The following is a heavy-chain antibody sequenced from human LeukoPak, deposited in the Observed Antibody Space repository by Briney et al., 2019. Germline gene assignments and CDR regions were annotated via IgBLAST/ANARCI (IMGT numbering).Heavy chain of an antibody. V-gene: IGHV3-21*01. D-gene: IGHD5-24*01. J-gene: IGHJ4*02. Sequence: GGSLRHSCAASGFTFSSYSMNWVRQAPGKGLEWASSISSSSSYIYYADSVKGRFAISRDNAKNSLYLQMNSLRAEDTAVYYCARGEMATIIDYWGQGTLVTVSS. CDR1: GFTFSSYS. CDR3: ARGEMATIIDY. CDR2: ISSSSSYI.